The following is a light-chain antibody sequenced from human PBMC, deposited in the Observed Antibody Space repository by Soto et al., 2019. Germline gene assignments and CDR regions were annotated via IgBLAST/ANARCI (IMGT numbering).Light chain of an antibody. CDR3: QQYGNSPIT. V-gene: IGKV3-20*01. Sequence: EIVLTQSPGTLSLSPGERATLSCRASQSVSSSYLAWSQRKPGQAPRLLIYGASTRATGIPDRFSGSGSGTDFTLTISRLEPEDFAVYYCQQYGNSPITFGQGTRLEIK. CDR2: GAS. CDR1: QSVSSSY. J-gene: IGKJ5*01.